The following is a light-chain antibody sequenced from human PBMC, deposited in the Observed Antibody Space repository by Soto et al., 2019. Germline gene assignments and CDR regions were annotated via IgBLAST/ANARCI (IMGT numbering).Light chain of an antibody. CDR1: SSDVGGYNY. Sequence: QPVLTQPASVSGSPGQSITISCTGTSSDVGGYNYVSWYQQYPGKAPKVMIYDVSSRPSAVSNRFSGSKSGNTASLTISGLQAEDEADYYCSSFTSSSTVVFGGGTKLTVL. V-gene: IGLV2-14*01. CDR3: SSFTSSSTVV. J-gene: IGLJ2*01. CDR2: DVS.